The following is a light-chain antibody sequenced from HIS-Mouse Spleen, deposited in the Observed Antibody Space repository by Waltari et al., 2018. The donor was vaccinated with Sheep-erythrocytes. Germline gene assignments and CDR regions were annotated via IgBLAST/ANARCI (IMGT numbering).Light chain of an antibody. CDR1: SSDVGGYNY. Sequence: QSALTQPRSVSGSPGQSVTISCTGTSSDVGGYNYVSWYQQHPGKAPKLMIYDVSKGPAGVPDRCSGSKSGNTASLTISGLQAEDEADYYCCSYAGSSTPWVFGGGTKLTVL. CDR2: DVS. J-gene: IGLJ3*02. V-gene: IGLV2-11*01. CDR3: CSYAGSSTPWV.